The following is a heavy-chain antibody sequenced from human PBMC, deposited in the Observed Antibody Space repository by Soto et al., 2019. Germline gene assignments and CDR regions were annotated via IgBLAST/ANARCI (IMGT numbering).Heavy chain of an antibody. CDR1: GFTVSNNY. CDR2: IYSGGYT. V-gene: IGHV3-53*01. Sequence: EVQLVESGGGLIQPGGSLRLSCGVSGFTVSNNYMSWVRQAPGKGLEGVSVIYSGGYTAYGDSVKGRFTISRDNSKNTLNLTRKSGGAAEGAVFSCATPPGGGGSWGQGTLVTVSS. CDR3: ATPPGGGGS. J-gene: IGHJ5*02. D-gene: IGHD3-10*01.